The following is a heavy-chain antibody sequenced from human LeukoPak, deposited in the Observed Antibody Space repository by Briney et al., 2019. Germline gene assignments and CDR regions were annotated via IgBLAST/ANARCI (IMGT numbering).Heavy chain of an antibody. J-gene: IGHJ4*02. CDR3: GRRKADSSGYYYVDF. CDR1: GDSVSSDYL. CDR2: MYHSGST. D-gene: IGHD3-22*01. V-gene: IGHV4-38-2*02. Sequence: SETLSLTCTVSGDSVSSDYLWGWVRQPPGKGLEWIGSMYHSGSTYYNPSLKSRVTISIDTSKNQFSLRLSSVTAADTAVYYCGRRKADSSGYYYVDFWGQGTLVTVSS.